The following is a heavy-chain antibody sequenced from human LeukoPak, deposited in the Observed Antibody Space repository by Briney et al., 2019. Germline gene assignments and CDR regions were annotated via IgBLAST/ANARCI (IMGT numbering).Heavy chain of an antibody. Sequence: GGSLRLSCAASGFAFSNYDMSWVRQAPGKGLEWVSANTGTGGSTYYADSVKGRFTISRDNSKNTLSLQMDSLRVEDTALYYCAKRGSYFGGFDYWGQGTLLTVPS. V-gene: IGHV3-23*01. D-gene: IGHD3-10*01. J-gene: IGHJ4*02. CDR2: NTGTGGST. CDR1: GFAFSNYD. CDR3: AKRGSYFGGFDY.